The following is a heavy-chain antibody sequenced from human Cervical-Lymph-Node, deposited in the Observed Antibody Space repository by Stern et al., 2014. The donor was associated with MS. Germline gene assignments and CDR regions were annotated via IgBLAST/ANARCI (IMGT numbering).Heavy chain of an antibody. Sequence: QVQLVQSGGAVVQPGRSLRLSCAASGFTFSSYGMHWVRQAPGPGLAWVTVISYDGNHKYYAASVKGRFTISRDNSKNTLHLQMNSVTPDDTAIYYCARDYEDTSMLFDHWGQGTLVTVSS. CDR2: ISYDGNHK. J-gene: IGHJ4*02. CDR1: GFTFSSYG. D-gene: IGHD2-8*01. V-gene: IGHV3-30*03. CDR3: ARDYEDTSMLFDH.